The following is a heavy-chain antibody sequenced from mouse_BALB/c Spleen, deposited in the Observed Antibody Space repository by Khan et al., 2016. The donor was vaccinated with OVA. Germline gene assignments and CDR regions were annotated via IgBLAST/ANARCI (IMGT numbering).Heavy chain of an antibody. CDR3: ARGDYFDY. Sequence: EVKLLESGPGLVKPSQSLSLTCTVTGYSITSDYAWNWIRQFPGNKLEWMGYISYSGSTSYNPSLKSRISITRDTSKNQFFLQLNSVTTEATATYYCARGDYFDYWGQGTTLTVSS. CDR2: ISYSGST. J-gene: IGHJ2*01. V-gene: IGHV3-2*02. CDR1: GYSITSDYA.